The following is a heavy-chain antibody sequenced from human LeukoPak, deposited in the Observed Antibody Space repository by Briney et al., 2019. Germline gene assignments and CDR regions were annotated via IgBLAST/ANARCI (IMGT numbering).Heavy chain of an antibody. J-gene: IGHJ1*01. Sequence: PSETLSLTCTVSGGSISSYYWSWIRQPPGKGLEWIGYIYYSGSTNYNPSLKSRVTISVDTSKNQFSLKLSSVTAADTAVYYCAAIVVVPASWRGEYYFQHWGQGTLVTVSS. CDR2: IYYSGST. D-gene: IGHD2-2*01. CDR1: GGSISSYY. V-gene: IGHV4-59*08. CDR3: AAIVVVPASWRGEYYFQH.